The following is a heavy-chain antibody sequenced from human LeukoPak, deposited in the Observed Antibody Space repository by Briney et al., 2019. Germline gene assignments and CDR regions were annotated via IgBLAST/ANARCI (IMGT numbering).Heavy chain of an antibody. CDR3: AREYGSSRYFDY. V-gene: IGHV3-9*01. J-gene: IGHJ4*02. Sequence: PGGSLRLSCAASGFTFNDYAMHWVRQAPGKGLEWVATISWNSGNIVYADSVRGRFTISRDNAKNSLYLQMNSLRAEDTAVYYCAREYGSSRYFDYWGQGTPVTVSS. D-gene: IGHD2-15*01. CDR2: ISWNSGNI. CDR1: GFTFNDYA.